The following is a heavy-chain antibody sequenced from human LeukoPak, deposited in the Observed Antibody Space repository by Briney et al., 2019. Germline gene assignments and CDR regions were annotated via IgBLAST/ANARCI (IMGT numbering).Heavy chain of an antibody. V-gene: IGHV4-39*07. CDR1: GGSTSSGDYY. CDR2: VYHSGST. D-gene: IGHD6-13*01. J-gene: IGHJ4*02. Sequence: SQTLSLTCTVSGGSTSSGDYYWSWIRQPPGKGLEWIGSVYHSGSTYYNPSLKSRVTMSVHTSKNQFSPKLSSVTAADTAVYYCARLLAAAPFDYWGQGTLVTVSS. CDR3: ARLLAAAPFDY.